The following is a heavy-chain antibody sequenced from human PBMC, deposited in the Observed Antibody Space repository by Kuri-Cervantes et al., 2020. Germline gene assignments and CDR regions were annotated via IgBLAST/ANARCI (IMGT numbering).Heavy chain of an antibody. V-gene: IGHV3-7*01. CDR2: IKQDGSEK. D-gene: IGHD3-10*01. CDR1: GFTFSSYW. CDR3: ARMGPMVRGVIINYYYYGMDV. Sequence: ETLSLTCAASGFTFSSYWMSWVRQAPGKGLEWVANIKQDGSEKYYVDSVKGRFTISRDNAKNSLYLQMNSLRAEDTAVYYCARMGPMVRGVIINYYYYGMDVWGQGTTVTVSS. J-gene: IGHJ6*02.